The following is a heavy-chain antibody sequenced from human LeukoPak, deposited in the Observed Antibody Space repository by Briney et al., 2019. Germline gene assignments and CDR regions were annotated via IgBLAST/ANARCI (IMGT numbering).Heavy chain of an antibody. CDR2: INHSGST. V-gene: IGHV4-34*01. CDR3: ARSRSYTVTTSFWYFDL. Sequence: KPSETLSLTCAVYGGSFSGYYWSWIRQPPGKGLEWIGEINHSGSTNYNPSLKSQVTISVDTSKNQFSLKLSSVTAADTAVYYCARSRSYTVTTSFWYFDLWGRGTLVTVSS. J-gene: IGHJ2*01. CDR1: GGSFSGYY. D-gene: IGHD4-17*01.